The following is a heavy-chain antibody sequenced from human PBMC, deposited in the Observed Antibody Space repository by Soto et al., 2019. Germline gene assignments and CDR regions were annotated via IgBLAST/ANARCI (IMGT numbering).Heavy chain of an antibody. Sequence: EVQLVESGGGLVQPGGSLKLSCAASGFTFRDSAMHWVRQASGKGLEWLGRIRSKAHNYATAHTAAVKGRFTVSRDDSKNTAYLQMNSLKTEDTAVYYCARHITGDTTDYYYGMGIWGQGTTVTVSS. J-gene: IGHJ6*02. CDR2: IRSKAHNYAT. V-gene: IGHV3-73*02. CDR3: ARHITGDTTDYYYGMGI. CDR1: GFTFRDSA. D-gene: IGHD1-26*01.